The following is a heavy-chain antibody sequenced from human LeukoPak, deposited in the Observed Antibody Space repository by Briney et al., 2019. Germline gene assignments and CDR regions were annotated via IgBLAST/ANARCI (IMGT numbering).Heavy chain of an antibody. CDR3: GSSSGRNNWFDP. D-gene: IGHD6-6*01. V-gene: IGHV3-7*01. Sequence: GGSLRLSCAASGFTFSSYWMSWVRQAPGKGLEWVANIKEDGSEKYYVDSVKGRFTISRDKAKNSLYLQMNSLRAEDTAVYYCGSSSGRNNWFDPWGQGTLVIVSS. CDR1: GFTFSSYW. CDR2: IKEDGSEK. J-gene: IGHJ5*02.